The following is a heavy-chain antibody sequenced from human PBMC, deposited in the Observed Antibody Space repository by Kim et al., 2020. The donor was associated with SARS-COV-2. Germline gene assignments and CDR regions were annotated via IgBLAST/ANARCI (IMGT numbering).Heavy chain of an antibody. Sequence: DTAKGRLTLSKEQSKDTMYWEMDSLRAEDTAVYYCARVRDYGREILEPFDYWGQGTLVTVSS. D-gene: IGHD1-26*01. V-gene: IGHV3-30*01. CDR3: ARVRDYGREILEPFDY. J-gene: IGHJ4*02.